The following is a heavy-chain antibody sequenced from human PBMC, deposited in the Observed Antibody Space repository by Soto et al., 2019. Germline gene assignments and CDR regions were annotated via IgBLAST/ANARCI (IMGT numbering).Heavy chain of an antibody. Sequence: PGESLKISCKGSGYSFTSCRIGWVRQMPGKGLEWMGIIYPGDSDTRYSPSFQGQVTISADKSISTAYLQWSSLKASDTAMYYCARRVAAAGRAFDIWGQGTMVTVSS. CDR3: ARRVAAAGRAFDI. D-gene: IGHD6-13*01. CDR1: GYSFTSCR. J-gene: IGHJ3*02. V-gene: IGHV5-51*01. CDR2: IYPGDSDT.